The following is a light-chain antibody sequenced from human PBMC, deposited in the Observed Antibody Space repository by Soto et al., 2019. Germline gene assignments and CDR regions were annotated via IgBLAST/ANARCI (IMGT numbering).Light chain of an antibody. CDR3: QQTFSAPVT. V-gene: IGKV1-39*01. J-gene: IGKJ2*01. CDR1: QSISSY. Sequence: DIQMTQSPSSLSASVGDRVTITCRASQSISSYLKWYQQKPGEAPKILIYAASTLQSGVPSRFSGRGSGPDFSLTISSLQPEDFATYYCQQTFSAPVTFGQGTRLQIK. CDR2: AAS.